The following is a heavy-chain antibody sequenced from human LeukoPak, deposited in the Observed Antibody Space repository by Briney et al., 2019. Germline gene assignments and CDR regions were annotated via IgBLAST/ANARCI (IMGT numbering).Heavy chain of an antibody. V-gene: IGHV4-34*01. CDR2: INDSGIT. D-gene: IGHD3-16*01. CDR1: GGSFHGYY. J-gene: IGHJ5*02. Sequence: SETLSLTCNVSGGSFHGYYWSWIRQTPEKGLEWIGEINDSGITNFNPPLKSRITMSVDTSKKQFSLILRSVTAADTALFYCARVYSFGSEALPRRNWFDPWGQGTRVIVSS. CDR3: ARVYSFGSEALPRRNWFDP.